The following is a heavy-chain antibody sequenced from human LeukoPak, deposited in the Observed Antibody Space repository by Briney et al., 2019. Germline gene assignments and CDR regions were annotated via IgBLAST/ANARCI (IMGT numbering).Heavy chain of an antibody. Sequence: HGASVKVSCKASGYPFKIYAISWVRQAPGQGLEWMGWISTYKGDTKYAQKFQGRVTMTTDTSTSTAYMELRTLRSDDTAVYYCARDPSKTSGWYIYFDYWGQGALVTVSS. CDR2: ISTYKGDT. V-gene: IGHV1-18*01. CDR1: GYPFKIYA. D-gene: IGHD6-19*01. J-gene: IGHJ4*02. CDR3: ARDPSKTSGWYIYFDY.